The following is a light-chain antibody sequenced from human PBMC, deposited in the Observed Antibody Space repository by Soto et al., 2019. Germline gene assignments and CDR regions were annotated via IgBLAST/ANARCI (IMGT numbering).Light chain of an antibody. CDR2: GAS. Sequence: EIVMTQSPATLSVSPGERATLSCRASQSVNIYLAWYQQKPGQAPRLLIFGASYRATGIPARFSGSGSGTEFTLTISSLQSEDFGLYYCHQYNNFWTFGQGTKV. CDR3: HQYNNFWT. J-gene: IGKJ1*01. V-gene: IGKV3-15*01. CDR1: QSVNIY.